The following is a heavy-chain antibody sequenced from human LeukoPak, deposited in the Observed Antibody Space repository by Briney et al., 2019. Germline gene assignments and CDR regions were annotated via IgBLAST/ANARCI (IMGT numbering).Heavy chain of an antibody. CDR2: IYYSGST. Sequence: PSETLSLTCTVSGGSISSSGYYWGWIRQPPGKGLEWIGSIYYSGSTYYNPSLKSRVTISVDTSKNQFSLKLSSVTAADTAVYYCARTVDTATHFDYWGQGTLVTVSS. CDR3: ARTVDTATHFDY. D-gene: IGHD5-18*01. J-gene: IGHJ4*02. V-gene: IGHV4-39*01. CDR1: GGSISSSGYY.